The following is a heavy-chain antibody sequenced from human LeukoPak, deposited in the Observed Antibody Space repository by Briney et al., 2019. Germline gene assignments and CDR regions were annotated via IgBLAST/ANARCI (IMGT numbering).Heavy chain of an antibody. CDR1: GFTFSSYA. J-gene: IGHJ4*02. D-gene: IGHD2-2*01. Sequence: GGPLRLSCAASGFTFSSYAVSWVRQAPGKGLEWVSAISGSGGSTYYADSVKGRFTISRDNSKNTLYLQMNSLRAEDTAVYYCAIYQLLTSGFDYWGQGTLVTVSS. CDR3: AIYQLLTSGFDY. CDR2: ISGSGGST. V-gene: IGHV3-23*01.